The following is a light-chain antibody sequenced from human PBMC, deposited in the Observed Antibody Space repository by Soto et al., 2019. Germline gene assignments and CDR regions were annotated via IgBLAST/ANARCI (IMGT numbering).Light chain of an antibody. CDR2: QAS. CDR1: QSISSW. V-gene: IGKV1-5*03. J-gene: IGKJ4*01. Sequence: DIQMTQSPSTLSASVRDRVAITCRASQSISSWLAWYQQKPGKAPKLLIFQASSLKSGVPSRFSGSGSATEYTLTISSLQPDDFATYYCEDYSSSSGLTFGGGTKVEIK. CDR3: EDYSSSSGLT.